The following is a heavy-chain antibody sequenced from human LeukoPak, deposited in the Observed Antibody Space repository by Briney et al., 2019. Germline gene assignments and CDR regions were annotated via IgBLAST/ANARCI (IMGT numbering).Heavy chain of an antibody. Sequence: MASETLSLTCTVSGYSISSGYYWGWIRQPPGKGLEWIGSIYYSGSTYYNPSLKSRVTISVDTSKNQFSLNLSSVTAADTAVYYCARGDYYYGSGSYETWGQGTLVTVSS. CDR3: ARGDYYYGSGSYET. V-gene: IGHV4-38-2*02. CDR1: GYSISSGYY. J-gene: IGHJ4*02. D-gene: IGHD3-10*01. CDR2: IYYSGST.